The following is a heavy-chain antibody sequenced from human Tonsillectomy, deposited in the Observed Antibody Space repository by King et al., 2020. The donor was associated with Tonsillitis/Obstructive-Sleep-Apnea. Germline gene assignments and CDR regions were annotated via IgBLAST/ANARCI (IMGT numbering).Heavy chain of an antibody. CDR1: GYTFTDYY. CDR2: INPNSGGT. D-gene: IGHD2-2*01. Sequence: VQLVESGAEVKKPGASVKVSCKASGYTFTDYYMHWVRQAPGPGLEWMGRINPNSGGTNYAQKFQGRVTMTKDTSISTAYMELSSLRSDDTAVYYCARAPGQVRFDYWGQGTLVTVSS. V-gene: IGHV1-2*06. J-gene: IGHJ4*02. CDR3: ARAPGQVRFDY.